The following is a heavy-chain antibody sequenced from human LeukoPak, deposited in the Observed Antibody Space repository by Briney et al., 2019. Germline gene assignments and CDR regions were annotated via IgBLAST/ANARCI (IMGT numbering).Heavy chain of an antibody. V-gene: IGHV3-66*01. D-gene: IGHD1-26*01. CDR1: GFSVSRNY. CDR2: LYSSGNT. J-gene: IGHJ4*02. CDR3: AGGPWDFDF. Sequence: GGSLRLSCAASGFSVSRNYWSWVRQAPGKGLQSVSVLYSSGNTFYADSVKGRFTISRDNSMNTLFLQMTSLRAEDTAMYYCAGGPWDFDFWGRGTPVTVSS.